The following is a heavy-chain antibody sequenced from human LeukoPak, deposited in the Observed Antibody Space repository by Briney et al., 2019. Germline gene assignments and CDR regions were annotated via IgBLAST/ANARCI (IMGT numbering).Heavy chain of an antibody. D-gene: IGHD3-3*01. V-gene: IGHV4-34*01. CDR3: ARAPYDFWSGYYYYYYMDV. J-gene: IGHJ6*03. CDR2: INHTGST. Sequence: PSETLSLTCAVYGGSFSGYYWTWFRQPPGKRLQWIGEINHTGSTNYNPSLRSRVTLSIDRSKNQFSLKLSSVTAADTAVYYCARAPYDFWSGYYYYYYMDVWGKGTTVTVSS. CDR1: GGSFSGYY.